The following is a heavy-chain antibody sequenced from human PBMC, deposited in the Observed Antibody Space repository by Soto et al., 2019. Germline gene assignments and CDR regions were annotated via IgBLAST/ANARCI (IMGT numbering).Heavy chain of an antibody. CDR2: IIPILDVA. Sequence: QVQLVQSGAEVKRPGSSVKVSCQTSGGTFRTYTINWVRQAPGQGLEWMGRIIPILDVANYAQKFQGRVTITADKSTSTAHMELRSLRSEDTAVYDCARWIQEYIGVAGPKAIWFDSGGQGTLVTVS. CDR1: GGTFRTYT. D-gene: IGHD6-19*01. J-gene: IGHJ5*01. CDR3: ARWIQEYIGVAGPKAIWFDS. V-gene: IGHV1-69*02.